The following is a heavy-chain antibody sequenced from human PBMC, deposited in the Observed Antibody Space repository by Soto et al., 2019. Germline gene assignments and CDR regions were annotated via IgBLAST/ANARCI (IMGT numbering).Heavy chain of an antibody. D-gene: IGHD6-13*01. V-gene: IGHV3-30-3*01. Sequence: GGSLRLSCAASGFTFSSYAMHWVRQAPGKGLEWVAVISYDGSNKYYADSVKGRFTISRDNSKNTLYLQMNSLRAEDTAVYYCARDYGSSWYRYYYGIDVWGQGTTVTVSS. CDR3: ARDYGSSWYRYYYGIDV. J-gene: IGHJ6*02. CDR1: GFTFSSYA. CDR2: ISYDGSNK.